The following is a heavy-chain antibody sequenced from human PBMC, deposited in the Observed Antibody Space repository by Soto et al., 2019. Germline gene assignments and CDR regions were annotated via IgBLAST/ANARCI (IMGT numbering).Heavy chain of an antibody. CDR2: IYYSGSS. J-gene: IGHJ4*02. V-gene: IGHV4-59*12. Sequence: PSETLSLTCTVSGGSISSYYWSWIRQPPGKGLEWIGYIYYSGSSNYNPSLKSRVTISVATSKNQFSLKLSSVTAADTAVYYCARGQVVAAQHWGQGTLVTVSS. CDR3: ARGQVVAAQH. CDR1: GGSISSYY. D-gene: IGHD2-15*01.